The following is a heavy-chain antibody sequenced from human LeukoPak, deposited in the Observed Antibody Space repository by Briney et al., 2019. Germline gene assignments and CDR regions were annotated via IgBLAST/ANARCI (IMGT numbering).Heavy chain of an antibody. CDR3: ARRRSWSGSYPIDF. CDR2: ISGINGDT. D-gene: IGHD3-16*02. V-gene: IGHV1-18*01. Sequence: ASVKVSCKASGYTFTTYYITWVRQAPGQGLEWMGWISGINGDTHYAQNLQGRVTMTTDTSTSTVYMELRSLISDDTAIYYCARRRSWSGSYPIDFWGQGTLVTVSS. CDR1: GYTFTTYY. J-gene: IGHJ4*02.